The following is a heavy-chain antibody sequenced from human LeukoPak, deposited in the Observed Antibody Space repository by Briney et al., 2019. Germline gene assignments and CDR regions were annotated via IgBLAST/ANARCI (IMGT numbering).Heavy chain of an antibody. CDR3: AREGVRDDSSGHYFPRPDY. Sequence: SETLSLTCTVSGGSISSYYWSWIRQPPGKGLEWIGYIYTSGSTNYNPSLESRVTISVDTSKNQFSLKLSSVTAADTAVYYCAREGVRDDSSGHYFPRPDYWGQGTLVTVSS. J-gene: IGHJ4*02. CDR1: GGSISSYY. D-gene: IGHD3-22*01. CDR2: IYTSGST. V-gene: IGHV4-4*09.